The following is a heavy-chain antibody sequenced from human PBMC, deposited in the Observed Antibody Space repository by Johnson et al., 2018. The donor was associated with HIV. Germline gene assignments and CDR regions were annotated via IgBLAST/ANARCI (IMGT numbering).Heavy chain of an antibody. CDR1: GFTFSDYY. CDR3: AQEVRIAGSAAFDI. D-gene: IGHD6-13*01. Sequence: QVQLVESGGGLVKPGGSLRLSCVASGFTFSDYYMSWIRQAPGKGLEWVAVTSNDGSNKYYADSLKGRFTISRDSSMNTLYLQMNSLKIEDTAVYSCAQEVRIAGSAAFDIWGQGTMVTVSS. CDR2: TSNDGSNK. V-gene: IGHV3-30*18. J-gene: IGHJ3*02.